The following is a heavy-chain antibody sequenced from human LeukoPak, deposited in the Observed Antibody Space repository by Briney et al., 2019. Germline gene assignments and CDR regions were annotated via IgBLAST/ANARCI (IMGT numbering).Heavy chain of an antibody. D-gene: IGHD3-16*01. V-gene: IGHV7-4-1*02. CDR1: GYTFTGYY. J-gene: IGHJ4*02. CDR2: INTGTGNP. Sequence: ASVKVSCKASGYTFTGYYMHWVRQAPGQGLEWMGWINTGTGNPTYAQGFTGRFVFSLDTSVSTAYLQISTLKPEDTAVYYCASMGAHSFDYWGQGTLVTVSS. CDR3: ASMGAHSFDY.